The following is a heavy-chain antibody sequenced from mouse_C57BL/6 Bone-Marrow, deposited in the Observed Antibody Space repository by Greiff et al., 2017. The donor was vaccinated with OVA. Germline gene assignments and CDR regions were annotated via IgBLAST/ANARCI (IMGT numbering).Heavy chain of an antibody. J-gene: IGHJ2*01. CDR3: ARQGGAGYFDY. D-gene: IGHD1-1*02. CDR2: ISNLAYSI. Sequence: EVKLEESGGGLVQPGGSLKLSCAASGFTFSDYGMAWVRQAPRKGPEWVAFISNLAYSIYYADTVTGRFTISRENAKNTLYLEMSSMRSEDTAMYYCARQGGAGYFDYWGQGTTLTVSS. CDR1: GFTFSDYG. V-gene: IGHV5-15*04.